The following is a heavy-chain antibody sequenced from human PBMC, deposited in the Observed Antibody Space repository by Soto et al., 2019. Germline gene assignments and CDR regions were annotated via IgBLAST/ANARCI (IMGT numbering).Heavy chain of an antibody. CDR3: AKERNSWYSSGSDS. Sequence: GGSLRLSCAASGFTFSSCAMGWVRQAPGKGLEWVSPISVNGGSTYYADSVKGRFTISRDNSKNILYLHMISLRAEDTAVYYCAKERNSWYSSGSDSWGQGTLGTVSS. D-gene: IGHD2-15*01. CDR2: ISVNGGST. V-gene: IGHV3-23*01. J-gene: IGHJ4*02. CDR1: GFTFSSCA.